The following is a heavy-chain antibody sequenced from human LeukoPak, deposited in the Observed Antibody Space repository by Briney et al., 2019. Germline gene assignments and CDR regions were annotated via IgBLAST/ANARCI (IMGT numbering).Heavy chain of an antibody. J-gene: IGHJ4*02. V-gene: IGHV3-23*01. CDR3: AKDLGGDTPSYDFDY. CDR1: GFTFSGFA. CDR2: ISGSGRYT. D-gene: IGHD2-21*01. Sequence: GESLRLSCAASGFTFSGFAMNWVRQAPGKGLEWVSGISGSGRYTYYAESVKGRFTISSDNSKNTVYLQMYSLRPEDTAVYYCAKDLGGDTPSYDFDYWGLGTLVTVSS.